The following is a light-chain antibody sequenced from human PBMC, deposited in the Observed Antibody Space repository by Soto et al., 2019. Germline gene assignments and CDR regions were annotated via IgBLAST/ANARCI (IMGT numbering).Light chain of an antibody. J-gene: IGKJ1*01. CDR2: QTS. Sequence: EIVMTQSPGTLSLSPGGRATLSCRASQYINTRLAWYQHRPGQAPRLLIYQTSIRAAGIPARFSASGTGTDFTLTISDVQPEDFAVYYCHQRQSWPRTFGQGTKVDIK. CDR1: QYINTR. V-gene: IGKV3D-15*03. CDR3: HQRQSWPRT.